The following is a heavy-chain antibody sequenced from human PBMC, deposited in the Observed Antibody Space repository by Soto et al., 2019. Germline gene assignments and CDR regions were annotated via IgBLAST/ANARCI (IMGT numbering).Heavy chain of an antibody. Sequence: TLSLTCTVSGGSISSGGYYWSWIRQHPGKGLEWIGYIYYSGSTYYNPSLKSRVTISVDTSKSQFSLKLSSVTAADTAVYYCAREAKWLRSGVDYWGQGTLVTVSS. CDR1: GGSISSGGYY. D-gene: IGHD5-12*01. J-gene: IGHJ4*02. CDR3: AREAKWLRSGVDY. V-gene: IGHV4-31*03. CDR2: IYYSGST.